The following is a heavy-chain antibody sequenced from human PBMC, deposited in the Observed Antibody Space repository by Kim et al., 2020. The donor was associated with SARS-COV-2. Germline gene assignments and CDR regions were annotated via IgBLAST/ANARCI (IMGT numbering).Heavy chain of an antibody. Sequence: GGSLRLSCAASGFTFSSYGMHWVRQAPGKGLEWVAVISSDGSNKYYADSVKGRFTISRDNSKNTLFLQMNSLRTDDTAVYFCAKIWLVASGNYLFLDYWG. J-gene: IGHJ4*01. CDR3: AKIWLVASGNYLFLDY. V-gene: IGHV3-30*18. CDR2: ISSDGSNK. D-gene: IGHD3-10*01. CDR1: GFTFSSYG.